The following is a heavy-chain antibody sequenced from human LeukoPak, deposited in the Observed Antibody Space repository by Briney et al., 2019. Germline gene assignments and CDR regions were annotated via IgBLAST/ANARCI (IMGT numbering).Heavy chain of an antibody. Sequence: GGSLRLSCAASGFTFSSYSMNWVRQAPGKGLEWVSSISSSSSYIYYADSVKGRFTISRDNAKNSLYLQMNSLRAEDTAVYYCARDRTGRGSKAITIWFDPWGQGTLVTVSS. D-gene: IGHD3/OR15-3a*01. CDR3: ARDRTGRGSKAITIWFDP. CDR2: ISSSSSYI. J-gene: IGHJ5*02. V-gene: IGHV3-21*01. CDR1: GFTFSSYS.